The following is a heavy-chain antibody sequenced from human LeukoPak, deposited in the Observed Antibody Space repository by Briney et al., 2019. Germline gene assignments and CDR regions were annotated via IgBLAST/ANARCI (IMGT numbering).Heavy chain of an antibody. CDR1: GFTFSSYA. Sequence: GGSLRLSXAASGFTFSSYAMSWVRQAPGKGLEWVSAISGSGGSTYYADSVKGRFTISRDNSKNTLYLQMNSLRAEDTAVYYCAKGRYDFWSGYLTDWGQGTLVTVSS. CDR3: AKGRYDFWSGYLTD. V-gene: IGHV3-23*01. CDR2: ISGSGGST. D-gene: IGHD3-3*01. J-gene: IGHJ4*02.